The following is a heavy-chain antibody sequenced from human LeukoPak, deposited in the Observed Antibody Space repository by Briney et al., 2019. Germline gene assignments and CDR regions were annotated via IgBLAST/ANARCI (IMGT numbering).Heavy chain of an antibody. CDR3: TSQYNWKDAVDF. J-gene: IGHJ4*02. D-gene: IGHD1-1*01. V-gene: IGHV3-15*04. CDR1: GFTFNDAW. Sequence: GGSLRLSCAASGFTFNDAWMTWVRQAPGKGREWFGRIETKTDGLTTDYGAPVKGRFTISRDDSKNTLYLQMNSLKTEDTAVYYCTSQYNWKDAVDFWGQGTLVTVSS. CDR2: IETKTDGLTT.